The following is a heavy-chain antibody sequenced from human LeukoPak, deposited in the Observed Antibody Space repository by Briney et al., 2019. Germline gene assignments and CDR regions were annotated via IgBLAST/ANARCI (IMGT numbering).Heavy chain of an antibody. V-gene: IGHV3-30*18. CDR1: GFTFSSYG. J-gene: IGHJ5*02. D-gene: IGHD1-26*01. Sequence: GRSLRLSCAASGFTFSSYGMHWVRQAPGKGLEWVAVVTYDGSNKYYADSVKGRFTISRDNSKNTLYLQMNSLRAEDTAVYYCAKEGGANAWGQGTLVTVSS. CDR2: VTYDGSNK. CDR3: AKEGGANA.